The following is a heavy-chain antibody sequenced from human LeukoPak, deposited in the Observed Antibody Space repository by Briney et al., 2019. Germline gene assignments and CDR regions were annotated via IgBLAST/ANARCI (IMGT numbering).Heavy chain of an antibody. CDR3: AKDIGDIVVVVAARPGAFDI. CDR2: ISWNSGSI. J-gene: IGHJ3*02. V-gene: IGHV3-9*01. Sequence: GGSLRLSCAASGFTFDDYAMHWVRQAPGKGLEWVSGISWNSGSIGYADSVKGRFTISRDNTKNSLYLQMNSLRAEDTALYYCAKDIGDIVVVVAARPGAFDIWGQGTMVTVSS. D-gene: IGHD2-15*01. CDR1: GFTFDDYA.